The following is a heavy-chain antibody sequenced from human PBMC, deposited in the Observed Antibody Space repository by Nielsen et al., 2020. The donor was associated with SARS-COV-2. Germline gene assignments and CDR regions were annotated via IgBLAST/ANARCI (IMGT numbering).Heavy chain of an antibody. J-gene: IGHJ4*02. D-gene: IGHD6-19*01. CDR3: ARVRLGSAWDFDY. V-gene: IGHV1-46*01. Sequence: ASVKVSCKASGYTFTVNYINWVRQAPGQGLEWMGRIDPSVGASGGATLYARKVQGRIAMTRDTSTSTVYMELSSLTSDDTAVYYCARVRLGSAWDFDYWGQGTLVTVSS. CDR1: GYTFTVNY. CDR2: IDPSVGASGGAT.